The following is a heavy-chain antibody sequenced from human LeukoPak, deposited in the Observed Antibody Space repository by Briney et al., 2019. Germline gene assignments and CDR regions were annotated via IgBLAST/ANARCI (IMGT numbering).Heavy chain of an antibody. Sequence: PGGSLRLSCAASGFTFSSYAMTWVRQAPGKGLEWVSLISDGGGTTYYADSVKGRFSISSDNGKNSLYLQMNSLRVEDTAIYYCASRRDYWGQGTLVTVSS. CDR3: ASRRDY. CDR2: ISDGGGTT. V-gene: IGHV3-23*01. CDR1: GFTFSSYA. J-gene: IGHJ4*02.